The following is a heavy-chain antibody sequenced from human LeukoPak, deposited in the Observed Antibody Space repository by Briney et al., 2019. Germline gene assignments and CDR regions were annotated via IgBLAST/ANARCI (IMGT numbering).Heavy chain of an antibody. V-gene: IGHV3-23*01. D-gene: IGHD4-17*01. CDR1: GFTFSHYG. Sequence: GGSLRLSCAASGFTFSHYGMSWVRQAPGKGLEWVSAISGSGYSTYYADSVKGRFTISRDNSKNTLYLQMNSLRAEDTAVYYCAKAPIGMTTVTYFDYWGQGTLVTVSS. CDR2: ISGSGYST. J-gene: IGHJ4*02. CDR3: AKAPIGMTTVTYFDY.